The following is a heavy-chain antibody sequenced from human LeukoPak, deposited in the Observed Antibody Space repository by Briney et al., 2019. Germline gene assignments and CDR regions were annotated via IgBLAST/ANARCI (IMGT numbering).Heavy chain of an antibody. V-gene: IGHV4-59*01. CDR1: GGSISCYY. CDR3: AAYGDPNWYFDL. CDR2: IYYSGST. D-gene: IGHD4-17*01. Sequence: SETLSLTCTVSGGSISCYYWSWIRQPPGKGLEWIGYIYYSGSTNYNPSLKSRVTISVDTSKNQFSLKLSSVTAADTAVYYCAAYGDPNWYFDLWGRGTLVTVSS. J-gene: IGHJ2*01.